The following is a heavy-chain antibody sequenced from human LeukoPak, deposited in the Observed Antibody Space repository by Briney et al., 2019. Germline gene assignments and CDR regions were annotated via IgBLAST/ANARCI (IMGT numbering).Heavy chain of an antibody. J-gene: IGHJ4*02. Sequence: KSSETLSLTCAVYGGSFSGYYWSWIRQPPGKGLEWIGEINHSGSTNYNPSLKSRVNISIDTSKNQFSLKLRSVTAADTAVYYCARGFDYYDSSGYPDYFDYWGQGTLVTVSS. D-gene: IGHD3-22*01. V-gene: IGHV4-34*01. CDR2: INHSGST. CDR1: GGSFSGYY. CDR3: ARGFDYYDSSGYPDYFDY.